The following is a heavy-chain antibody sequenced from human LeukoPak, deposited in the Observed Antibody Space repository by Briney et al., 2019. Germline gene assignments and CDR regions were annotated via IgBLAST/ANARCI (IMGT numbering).Heavy chain of an antibody. D-gene: IGHD4-23*01. CDR1: GFTFSSYW. V-gene: IGHV3-7*01. J-gene: IGHJ3*01. CDR3: ARGGRWFSDAFDF. Sequence: GGSLRLSCAASGFTFSSYWMSWVRQAPGKGLEWVANIKQDGSEKYYVDSVKGRFTISGDNARNSLYLQMNSLRAEDTAVYYCARGGRWFSDAFDFWGQGTMVTVSS. CDR2: IKQDGSEK.